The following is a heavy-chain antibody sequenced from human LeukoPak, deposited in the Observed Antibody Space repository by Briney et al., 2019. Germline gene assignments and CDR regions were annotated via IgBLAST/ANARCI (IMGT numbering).Heavy chain of an antibody. V-gene: IGHV4-39*01. Sequence: PSETLSLTCSVSGGSVTSGGFYWGWLRQPPGKGPEWIATIYYTGSTYYNPSLKSRVTISIDTSKNRFSLRLTSVTATDTAVYHCARHSGSGSESRPFDPWGQGTLVSVSS. CDR3: ARHSGSGSESRPFDP. D-gene: IGHD3-10*01. CDR2: IYYTGST. J-gene: IGHJ5*02. CDR1: GGSVTSGGFY.